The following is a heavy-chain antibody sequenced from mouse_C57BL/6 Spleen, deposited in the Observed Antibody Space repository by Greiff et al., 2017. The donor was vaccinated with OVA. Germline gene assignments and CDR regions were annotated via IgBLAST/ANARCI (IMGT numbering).Heavy chain of an antibody. CDR1: GYAFSSSW. Sequence: QVQLQQSGPELVKPGASVKISCKASGYAFSSSWMNWVKQRPGKGLEWIGRIYPGDGDTNYNGKFKGKATLTADKSSSTAYMQLSSLTSEDSAVYFCARDYSHYFDYWGQGTTLTVSS. CDR3: ARDYSHYFDY. D-gene: IGHD2-12*01. J-gene: IGHJ2*01. CDR2: IYPGDGDT. V-gene: IGHV1-82*01.